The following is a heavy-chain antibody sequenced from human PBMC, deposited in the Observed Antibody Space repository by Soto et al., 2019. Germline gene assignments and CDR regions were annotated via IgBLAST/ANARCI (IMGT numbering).Heavy chain of an antibody. CDR3: ARDEGYKWKGGGWFDP. V-gene: IGHV1-18*01. CDR1: GYTFTSYG. D-gene: IGHD1-1*01. Sequence: QVQLVQSGAEVKKPGASVKVSCKSSGYTFTSYGISWVRQAPGQGLEWMGWISGYNGNTNYAQKLQGRVTMTTDTTPSTAYMELRSLRADETAVYYCARDEGYKWKGGGWFDPWGQGTLVTVSS. CDR2: ISGYNGNT. J-gene: IGHJ5*02.